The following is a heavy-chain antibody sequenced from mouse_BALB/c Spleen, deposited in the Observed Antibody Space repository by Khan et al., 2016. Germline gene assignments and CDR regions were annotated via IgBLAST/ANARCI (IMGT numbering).Heavy chain of an antibody. V-gene: IGHV14-3*02. D-gene: IGHD2-4*01. CDR2: IDPANGNT. CDR3: ARSPYDYDVGFAY. J-gene: IGHJ3*01. Sequence: VQPQQSGAELVKPGASVKLSCTASGFNIKDTYMHWVKQRPEQGLEWIGRIDPANGNTKYDPKFQGKATITADTSSNTAYLQLSSLTSEDTAVYYFARSPYDYDVGFAYWGQGTLVTVSA. CDR1: GFNIKDTY.